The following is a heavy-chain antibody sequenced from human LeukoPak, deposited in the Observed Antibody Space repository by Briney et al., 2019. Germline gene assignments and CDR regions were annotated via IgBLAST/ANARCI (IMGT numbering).Heavy chain of an antibody. CDR2: IYYSGST. D-gene: IGHD5-12*01. V-gene: IGHV4-39*01. CDR3: ARGGSPHSYYYYGMDV. Sequence: PPETLCVTCSVSGGSISSSSYYWGWIRQPPGKGLEWIGSIYYSGSTYYNPSLKSRVTISVDTSKNQFSLKLSSVTAADTAVYYCARGGSPHSYYYYGMDVWGQGTTDPVSS. J-gene: IGHJ6*02. CDR1: GGSISSSSYY.